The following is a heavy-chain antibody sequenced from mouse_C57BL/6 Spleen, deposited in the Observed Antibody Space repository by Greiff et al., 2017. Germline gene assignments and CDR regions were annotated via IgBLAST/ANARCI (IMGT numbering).Heavy chain of an antibody. CDR3: ARVYYSNYVNAMDY. D-gene: IGHD2-5*01. V-gene: IGHV5-16*01. J-gene: IGHJ4*01. CDR1: GFTFSDYY. Sequence: EVKVVESEGGLVQPGSSMKLSCTASGFTFSDYYMAWVRQVPEKGLEWVANINYDGSSTYYLDSLKSRFIISRDNAKNILYLQMSSLKSEDTATYYCARVYYSNYVNAMDYWGQGTSVTVSS. CDR2: INYDGSST.